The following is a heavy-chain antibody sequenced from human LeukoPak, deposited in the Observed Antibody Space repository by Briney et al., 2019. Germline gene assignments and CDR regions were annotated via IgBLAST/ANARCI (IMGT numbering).Heavy chain of an antibody. V-gene: IGHV3-23*01. D-gene: IGHD6-19*01. CDR3: AKDGGWGIAVAGMAFDY. J-gene: IGHJ4*02. Sequence: GRSLRLSCAASGFTFSSYAMSWVRQAPGKGLEWVSAISGSGGSTYYADSVKGRFTISRDNSKNTLYLQMNSLRAEDTAVYYCAKDGGWGIAVAGMAFDYWGQGTLVTVSS. CDR1: GFTFSSYA. CDR2: ISGSGGST.